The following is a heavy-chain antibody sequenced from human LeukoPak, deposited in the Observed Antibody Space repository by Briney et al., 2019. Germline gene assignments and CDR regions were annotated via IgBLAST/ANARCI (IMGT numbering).Heavy chain of an antibody. CDR1: GYSFNSYW. V-gene: IGHV5-51*01. CDR2: IYPGDSDT. Sequence: GESLKISCKGSGYSFNSYWIGWVRQMPGKGLEWMGIIYPGDSDTRYSPPFQGQVTISADKSISTAYLQWSSLKASDTAMYYCARQHYDILTGVTNFDYWGQGTLVTVSS. D-gene: IGHD3-9*01. J-gene: IGHJ4*02. CDR3: ARQHYDILTGVTNFDY.